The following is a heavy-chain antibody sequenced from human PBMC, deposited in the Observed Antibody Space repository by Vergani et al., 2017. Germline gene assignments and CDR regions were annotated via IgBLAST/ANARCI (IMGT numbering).Heavy chain of an antibody. J-gene: IGHJ3*02. CDR3: ARDSGFLPMEAFDI. V-gene: IGHV4-31*03. CDR1: GGSISSGGYY. D-gene: IGHD3-22*01. CDR2: IYYSGST. Sequence: QVQLQESGPGLVKPSQTLSLTCSVSGGSISSGGYYWSWIRQHPGKGLEWIGYIYYSGSTYYNPSLKSRVTISVDTSKNQFSLKLSSVTAADTAVYYCARDSGFLPMEAFDIWGQGTMVTVSS.